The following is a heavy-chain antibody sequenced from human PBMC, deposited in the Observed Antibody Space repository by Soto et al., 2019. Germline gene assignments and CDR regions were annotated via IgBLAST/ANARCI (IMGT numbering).Heavy chain of an antibody. D-gene: IGHD4-4*01. CDR2: INHSGST. CDR1: GGSFSGYY. Sequence: LSLTCAVYGGSFSGYYWSWIRQPPGKGLEWIGEINHSGSTNYNPSLKSRVTISVDTSKNQFSLKLSSVTAADTAVYYCARPNSNYRYYGMDVWGQGTTVTVSS. J-gene: IGHJ6*02. V-gene: IGHV4-34*01. CDR3: ARPNSNYRYYGMDV.